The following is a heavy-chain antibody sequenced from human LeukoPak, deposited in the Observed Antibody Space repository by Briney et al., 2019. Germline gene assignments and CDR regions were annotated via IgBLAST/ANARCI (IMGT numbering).Heavy chain of an antibody. Sequence: GGSLRLSCAASGFTFSIYDMNWVRQAPGKGLEWVSYINSVGGTTYADSVKGRFTISRDNAKNSLYLQMNSLRAEDTAVYYCARDDYGDPTRESFDSWGQGTLVTVSS. D-gene: IGHD4-17*01. J-gene: IGHJ4*02. V-gene: IGHV3-48*04. CDR1: GFTFSIYD. CDR2: INSVGGT. CDR3: ARDDYGDPTRESFDS.